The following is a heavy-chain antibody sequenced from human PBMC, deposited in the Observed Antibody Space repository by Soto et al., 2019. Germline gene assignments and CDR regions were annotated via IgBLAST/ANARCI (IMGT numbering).Heavy chain of an antibody. CDR2: MNPNSGNT. V-gene: IGHV1-8*01. J-gene: IGHJ5*02. D-gene: IGHD2-15*01. Sequence: QVQLVQSGAEVKKPGASVKVSCKASGYTFTSYDINWVRQATGQGLEWMGWMNPNSGNTAYAQKFQGRVTMPRNTSISKAYMELSSLGSEDTAVYYCARVSCSGGSCYNNWFDPWGQGTLGTVSS. CDR3: ARVSCSGGSCYNNWFDP. CDR1: GYTFTSYD.